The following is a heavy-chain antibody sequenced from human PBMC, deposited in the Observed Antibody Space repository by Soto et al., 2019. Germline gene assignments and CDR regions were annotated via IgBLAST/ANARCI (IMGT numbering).Heavy chain of an antibody. V-gene: IGHV4-61*01. CDR1: GGSIRSSNYY. CDR2: IYYSGST. J-gene: IGHJ6*02. Sequence: SETLSLTCTVSGGSIRSSNYYWVWIRQPPGKGLEWIGYIYYSGSTNYNPSLKSRVTISVDTSKNQFSLKLSSVTAADTAVYYCARDEIAAAGYYYYGMDVWGQGTTVTVSS. D-gene: IGHD6-13*01. CDR3: ARDEIAAAGYYYYGMDV.